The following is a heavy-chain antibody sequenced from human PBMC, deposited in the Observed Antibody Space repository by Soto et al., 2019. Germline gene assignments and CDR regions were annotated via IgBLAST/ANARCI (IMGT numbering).Heavy chain of an antibody. Sequence: EVQLLESGGGLVQPGGSLRLSCAASGFTFSNYAMSWVRRAPGKGLEWVSGISDSGATTYYVDSVKGRFTISRDNSKNTLSLQMNSLRAEDTAVYYCAKDQGIASRPRWFDPWGQGTLVTVSS. V-gene: IGHV3-23*01. CDR2: ISDSGATT. CDR1: GFTFSNYA. D-gene: IGHD6-6*01. CDR3: AKDQGIASRPRWFDP. J-gene: IGHJ5*02.